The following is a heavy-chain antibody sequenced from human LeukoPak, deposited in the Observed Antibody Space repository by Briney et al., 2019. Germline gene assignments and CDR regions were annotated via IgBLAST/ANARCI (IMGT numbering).Heavy chain of an antibody. CDR2: IYYSGGT. J-gene: IGHJ5*02. CDR1: GGSISSYY. CDR3: ARETYYYGSGSLPINWFDP. Sequence: SETLSLTCTVSGGSISSYYWSWIRQPPGKGLEWIGYIYYSGGTNYNPSLKSRVTISVDTSKNQFSLKLSSVTAADTAVYYCARETYYYGSGSLPINWFDPWGQGTLVTVSS. D-gene: IGHD3-10*01. V-gene: IGHV4-59*01.